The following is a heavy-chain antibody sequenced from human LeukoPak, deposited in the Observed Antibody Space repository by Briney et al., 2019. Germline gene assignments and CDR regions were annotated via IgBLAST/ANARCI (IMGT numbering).Heavy chain of an antibody. D-gene: IGHD4-23*01. CDR1: GYSFTRKW. V-gene: IGHV5-51*01. CDR3: ARRVVNNRNWYFDL. J-gene: IGHJ2*01. CDR2: IYPVDSDT. Sequence: GESLKISCKGCGYSFTRKWIGWVRQMPGKGLGWMAIIYPVDSDTRYSPSFQCQVTISAHKSPNTAYLQWSSLKASDTAMYYCARRVVNNRNWYFDLWGRGTLVTVSS.